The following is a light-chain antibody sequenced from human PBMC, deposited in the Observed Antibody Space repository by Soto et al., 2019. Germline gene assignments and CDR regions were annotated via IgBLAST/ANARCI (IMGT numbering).Light chain of an antibody. CDR1: QTINRY. CDR3: QQTYSSPWT. CDR2: AAS. Sequence: IQMTQSPSSLSASVGDRVTITCRASQTINRYLSWYQQKPGKAPNLLISAASTLQAGVPSRFSGSESGTEFTLTISSLQPEDFATYYGQQTYSSPWTFGQGTKVEIK. J-gene: IGKJ1*01. V-gene: IGKV1-39*01.